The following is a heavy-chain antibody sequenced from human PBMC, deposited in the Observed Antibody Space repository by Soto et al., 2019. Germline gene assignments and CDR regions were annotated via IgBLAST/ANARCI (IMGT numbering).Heavy chain of an antibody. Sequence: PGGSLRLSCAASGFTFSSYGMHWVRQAPGKGLEWVAVISYDGSNKYYADSVKGRFTISRDNSKNTLYLQMNSLRAEDTAVYYCAKDRAVRIAAAGNPYYYGMDVWGQGTTVTVSS. V-gene: IGHV3-30*18. CDR2: ISYDGSNK. CDR1: GFTFSSYG. D-gene: IGHD6-13*01. CDR3: AKDRAVRIAAAGNPYYYGMDV. J-gene: IGHJ6*02.